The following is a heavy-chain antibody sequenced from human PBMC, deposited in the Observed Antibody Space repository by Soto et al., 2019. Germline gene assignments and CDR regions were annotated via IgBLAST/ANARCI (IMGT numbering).Heavy chain of an antibody. J-gene: IGHJ4*02. D-gene: IGHD6-13*01. CDR2: IWYDGSNK. V-gene: IGHV3-33*01. Sequence: PGGSLRLSCAASGFTFSSYGMHWVRQAPGKGLEWVAVIWYDGSNKYYADSVKGRFTISRDNSKNTLYLQMNSLRAEDTAVYYCARDGIAAAGYVDYWGQGTLVTVSS. CDR1: GFTFSSYG. CDR3: ARDGIAAAGYVDY.